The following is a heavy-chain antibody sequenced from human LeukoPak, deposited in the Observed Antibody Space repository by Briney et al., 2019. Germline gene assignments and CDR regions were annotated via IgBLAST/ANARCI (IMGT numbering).Heavy chain of an antibody. J-gene: IGHJ4*02. Sequence: GESLRLSCAASGFTFDDYAMHWVRQAPGKGLEWVSGISWNSGSIGYADSVKGRFTISRDNAKNSLYLQMNSLRAEDTALYYCAKDSQGSGYYYGGFDYWGQGTLVTVSS. CDR3: AKDSQGSGYYYGGFDY. CDR2: ISWNSGSI. CDR1: GFTFDDYA. V-gene: IGHV3-9*01. D-gene: IGHD3-22*01.